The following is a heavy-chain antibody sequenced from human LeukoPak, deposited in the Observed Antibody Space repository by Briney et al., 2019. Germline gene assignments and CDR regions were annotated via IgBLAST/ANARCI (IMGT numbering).Heavy chain of an antibody. CDR1: GFTFSSYG. CDR2: IWNDGGKK. D-gene: IGHD3-22*01. V-gene: IGHV3-33*01. J-gene: IGHJ4*02. CDR3: ARGYYYGTTGHFDS. Sequence: PGGSLRLSCAASGFTFSSYGMHWVRQAPDKGLEWVAVIWNDGGKKYYADSVKGRFTISRDNSKNTLYLQMNSLRAADTAVFYCARGYYYGTTGHFDSWGQGTLVTVSS.